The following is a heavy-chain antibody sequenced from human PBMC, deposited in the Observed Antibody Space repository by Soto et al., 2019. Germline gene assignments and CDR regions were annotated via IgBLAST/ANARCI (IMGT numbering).Heavy chain of an antibody. Sequence: GGSLRLSCAASGFTFSDYYMSWIRQAPGKGLEWVSFISSSSSYTNYADSVKGRFTISRDNAKNSLYLQMNSLRAEDTAVYYCARGLDDYGDYRNYYFDYWGQGTLVTVSS. CDR3: ARGLDDYGDYRNYYFDY. CDR1: GFTFSDYY. J-gene: IGHJ4*02. CDR2: ISSSSSYT. D-gene: IGHD4-17*01. V-gene: IGHV3-11*06.